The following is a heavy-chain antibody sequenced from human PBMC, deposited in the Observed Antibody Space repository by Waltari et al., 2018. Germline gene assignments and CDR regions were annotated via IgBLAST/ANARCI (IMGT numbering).Heavy chain of an antibody. CDR2: TKGGCNT. CDR3: ASDPGFANGMDG. J-gene: IGHJ6*02. V-gene: IGHV3-53*01. Sequence: EVQLVESGGGLIQPGGSLRLSCAASGFIVSNNYMSWVRQAPGKGLEWGSVTKGGCNTFYSDTVKGRFTISTDDSSNTLSLQMTSLRVEDTAVYYCASDPGFANGMDGWGQGTTVTVSS. CDR1: GFIVSNNY.